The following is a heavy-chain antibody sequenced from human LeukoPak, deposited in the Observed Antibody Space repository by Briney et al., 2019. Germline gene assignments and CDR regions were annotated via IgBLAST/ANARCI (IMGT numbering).Heavy chain of an antibody. J-gene: IGHJ6*02. Sequence: ASETLSLTCSVSDASIYSGGIYWSWIRQHPGKGLEWIGSIYYSGSTYYNPSLKSRVTMSVDTSKNQFSLKLSSVTAADTAVYYCARLFFYNGMDVWGQGTTVTVS. D-gene: IGHD2/OR15-2a*01. CDR1: DASIYSGGIY. CDR2: IYYSGST. CDR3: ARLFFYNGMDV. V-gene: IGHV4-31*03.